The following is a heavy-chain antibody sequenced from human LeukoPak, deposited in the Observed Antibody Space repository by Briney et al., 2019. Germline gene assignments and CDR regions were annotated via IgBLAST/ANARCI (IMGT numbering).Heavy chain of an antibody. CDR2: ISSSSGYT. D-gene: IGHD3-10*01. CDR1: GFTFSDYY. J-gene: IGHJ4*02. V-gene: IGHV3-11*06. Sequence: GGSLRLSCAASGFTFSDYYMSWIRQAPGKGLEWVSYISSSSGYTNYADSVKGRFTISRDNAKNSLYLQMNSLRAEDTAVYYCARGSVVLLWFGEPMPRDYYFDYWGQGTLVTVSS. CDR3: ARGSVVLLWFGEPMPRDYYFDY.